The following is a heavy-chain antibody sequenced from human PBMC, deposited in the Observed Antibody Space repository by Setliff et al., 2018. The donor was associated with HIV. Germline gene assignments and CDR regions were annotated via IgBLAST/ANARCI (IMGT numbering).Heavy chain of an antibody. CDR1: GFSISTSAMG. D-gene: IGHD3-10*01. CDR3: AHTSEVYFDY. Sequence: SGPTLVNPTQTLTLTCSISGFSISTSAMGVAWIRQPPGRALEWLALIYWNDENRYTPSLKSRLTITKDTSKNQVVLTMTNMDPADTATYYCAHTSEVYFDYWGKGTTVTVS. J-gene: IGHJ4*03. V-gene: IGHV2-5*01. CDR2: IYWNDEN.